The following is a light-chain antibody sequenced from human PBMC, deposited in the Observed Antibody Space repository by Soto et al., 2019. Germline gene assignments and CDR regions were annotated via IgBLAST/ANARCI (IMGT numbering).Light chain of an antibody. V-gene: IGKV1-39*01. CDR2: AAS. CDR3: QQSYSSPPT. Sequence: DIQITQSPSSLSASVGDIVTITCRASQSISSYLNWYQQKPGKAPKLLIFAASSLQSGVPSRFSGSRSGPDFTLTISSLQPEDFATYYCQQSYSSPPTFGQGTKVDIK. J-gene: IGKJ1*01. CDR1: QSISSY.